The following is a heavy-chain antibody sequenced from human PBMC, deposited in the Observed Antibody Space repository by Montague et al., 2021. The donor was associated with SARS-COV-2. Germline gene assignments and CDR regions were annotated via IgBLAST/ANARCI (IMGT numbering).Heavy chain of an antibody. CDR2: ISSSSSYI. D-gene: IGHD1-26*01. CDR3: ARVGIYYYYGMDV. J-gene: IGHJ6*02. CDR1: GFTFSGYT. Sequence: SLRLSCAASGFTFSGYTMNWVRQAPGKGLEWVSSISSSSSYISYADLVKGRFTISRDNAKNSLYLQMNSLRAEDTAVYYCARVGIYYYYGMDVWGQGTTVTVSS. V-gene: IGHV3-21*01.